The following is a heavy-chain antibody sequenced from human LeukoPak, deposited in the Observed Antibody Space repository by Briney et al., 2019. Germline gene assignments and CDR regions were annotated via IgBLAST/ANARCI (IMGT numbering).Heavy chain of an antibody. CDR2: ISSSSSYI. CDR1: GFTFSSYS. V-gene: IGHV3-21*01. D-gene: IGHD6-13*01. Sequence: GGSLRLSCAASGFTFSSYSMNWVRQAPGKGLEWVSSISSSSSYIYYADSVKGRFTISRDNAKNSLYLQMNSLRAEDTAVYYCARSSYSSSWYTQTFLSDYYMDVWGKGTTVTVSS. CDR3: ARSSYSSSWYTQTFLSDYYMDV. J-gene: IGHJ6*03.